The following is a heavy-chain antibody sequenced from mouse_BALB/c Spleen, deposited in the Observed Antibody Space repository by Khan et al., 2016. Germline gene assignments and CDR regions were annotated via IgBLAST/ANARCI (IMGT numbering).Heavy chain of an antibody. CDR3: ARTDYGDKDARDD. D-gene: IGHD1-1*01. Sequence: EVELLESGPGLVKPSQSLSLTCTVTGDSINSDYAWNWIRQFPGNRLEWMRYISFSGSIGYNPSLKSRISITRDTSKHQFFLQLYSWTSEETASYYCARTDYGDKDARDDEGQGKSVTLS. V-gene: IGHV3-2*02. CDR1: GDSINSDYA. CDR2: ISFSGSI. J-gene: IGHJ4*01.